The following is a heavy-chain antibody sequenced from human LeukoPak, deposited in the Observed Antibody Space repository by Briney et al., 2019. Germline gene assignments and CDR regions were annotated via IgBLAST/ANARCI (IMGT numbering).Heavy chain of an antibody. CDR1: GFTFGDHA. Sequence: GGSLRLSCTASGFTFGDHAMSWFRQAPGKGLEWVGFIRSKAYGGTAEYAASVKGRFTISRDDSKSIAYLQMNSLKTEDTAVYYCTTTSTPQNYYYDSLIDYWGQGTLVTVSS. J-gene: IGHJ4*02. CDR3: TTTSTPQNYYYDSLIDY. D-gene: IGHD3-22*01. V-gene: IGHV3-49*03. CDR2: IRSKAYGGTA.